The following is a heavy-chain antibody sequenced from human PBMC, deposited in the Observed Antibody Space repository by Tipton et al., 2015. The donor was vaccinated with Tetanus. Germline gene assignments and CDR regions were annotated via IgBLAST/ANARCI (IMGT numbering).Heavy chain of an antibody. CDR2: SWYDGTDK. Sequence: SLRLSCAASGFIFSSYGIHWVRQAPGKGLEWVAVSWYDGTDKYYADSVKGRFTISRDNSKNTLYLQMNSGRAEDTAKYYCARDVNVDTTLVTPRVGTPWEQGGGRFFGSFDCWGQGILVTVSS. D-gene: IGHD5-18*01. CDR3: ARDVNVDTTLVTPRVGTPWEQGGGRFFGSFDC. J-gene: IGHJ4*02. CDR1: GFIFSSYG. V-gene: IGHV3-33*01.